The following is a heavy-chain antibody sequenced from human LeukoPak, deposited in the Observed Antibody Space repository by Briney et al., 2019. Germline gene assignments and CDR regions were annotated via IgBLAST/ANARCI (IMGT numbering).Heavy chain of an antibody. CDR2: INSDGSST. J-gene: IGHJ4*02. CDR1: GFTFSSYA. Sequence: GGSLGLSCAASGFTFSSYAMSWVRQAPGKGLVWVSRINSDGSSTSYADSVKGRFTISRDNAKNTLYLQMNSLRAEDTAVYYCASLRPTSRQYFDNWGQGTLVTVSS. D-gene: IGHD6-25*01. CDR3: ASLRPTSRQYFDN. V-gene: IGHV3-74*01.